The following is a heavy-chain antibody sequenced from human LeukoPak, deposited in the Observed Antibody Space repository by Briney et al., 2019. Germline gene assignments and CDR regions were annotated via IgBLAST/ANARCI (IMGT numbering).Heavy chain of an antibody. CDR1: GGSISSSSYS. CDR3: ARHIGPDWRQLVRGGVYYFDY. CDR2: IYYSGST. J-gene: IGHJ4*02. D-gene: IGHD6-13*01. Sequence: SETLSLTCTVSGGSISSSSYSWGWIRQPPGKGLEWIGGIYYSGSTYYNPSLKSRVTISVDTSKNQFSLKLSSVTAADTAVYDCARHIGPDWRQLVRGGVYYFDYWGQGTLVTVSS. V-gene: IGHV4-39*01.